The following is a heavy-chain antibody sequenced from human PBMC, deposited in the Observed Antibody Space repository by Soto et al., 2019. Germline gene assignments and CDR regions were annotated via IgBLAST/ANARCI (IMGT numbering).Heavy chain of an antibody. CDR2: IIPIFGTA. D-gene: IGHD3-22*01. Sequence: QVQLVQSGAEVKKPGSSVKVSCKASGGTFSSYAISWVRQAPGQGLEWMGGIIPIFGTANYAQKFQGRVTITADESKSTAYMELSSLRSEDTAVYYCAKTYYYDSSGYYSGAFDIWGQGTMVTVSS. CDR3: AKTYYYDSSGYYSGAFDI. V-gene: IGHV1-69*01. J-gene: IGHJ3*02. CDR1: GGTFSSYA.